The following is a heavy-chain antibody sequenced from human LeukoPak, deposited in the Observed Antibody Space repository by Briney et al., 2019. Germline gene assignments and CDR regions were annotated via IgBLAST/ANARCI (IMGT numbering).Heavy chain of an antibody. CDR2: INPSGGST. J-gene: IGHJ1*01. V-gene: IGHV1-46*01. CDR3: AIPKPMGSSGWFFQH. CDR1: GYTFTSYY. D-gene: IGHD6-19*01. Sequence: GASVKVSCKASGYTFTSYYMHWVRQAPGQGLEWMGIINPSGGSTSYAQKFQGRVTMTRNTSISTAYMELSSLRSEDTAVYYCAIPKPMGSSGWFFQHWGQGTLVTVSS.